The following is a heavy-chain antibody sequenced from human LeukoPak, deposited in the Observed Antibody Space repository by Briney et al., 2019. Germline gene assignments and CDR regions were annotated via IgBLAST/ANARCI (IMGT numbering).Heavy chain of an antibody. J-gene: IGHJ3*02. CDR2: KYYSGSA. CDR1: GVSVSDGRYY. Sequence: KPSETLSLTCSVSGVSVSDGRYYWTWIRQHPGKGLEWIGYKYYSGSAKYNPSLKSRLTISIDTSKNQFSLHPSSVTAADTATYYCATPYCSSISCLDVFNMWGQGTRVTVSS. CDR3: ATPYCSSISCLDVFNM. D-gene: IGHD2-2*01. V-gene: IGHV4-31*03.